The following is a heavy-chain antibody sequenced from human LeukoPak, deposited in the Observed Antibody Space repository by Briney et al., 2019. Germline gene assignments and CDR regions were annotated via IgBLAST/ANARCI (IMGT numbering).Heavy chain of an antibody. Sequence: GASVKVSCKASGYTFSGYYMHWVRQAPGQGLEWMGWINPKSGGTNYAQKFQGRVTMTRDTSISTAYMELSRLRSDDTAVYYCARGPKDIGGYCSGGSCYSAVGGYMDVWGKGTTVTISS. CDR2: INPKSGGT. V-gene: IGHV1-2*02. J-gene: IGHJ6*03. CDR1: GYTFSGYY. D-gene: IGHD2-15*01. CDR3: ARGPKDIGGYCSGGSCYSAVGGYMDV.